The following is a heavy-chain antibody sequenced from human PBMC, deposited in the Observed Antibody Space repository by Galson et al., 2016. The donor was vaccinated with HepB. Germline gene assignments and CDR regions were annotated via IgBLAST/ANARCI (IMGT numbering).Heavy chain of an antibody. CDR3: AKSAPILFLEWSNRSVFEY. CDR2: VYHSGIT. J-gene: IGHJ4*02. CDR1: GASITTNNW. V-gene: IGHV4-4*01. D-gene: IGHD3-3*01. Sequence: ETLSLTCAVSGASITTNNWWSWVRQSPGKGLEWIGEVYHSGITNYNPSLKSRVTMSIDKSKNEFSLQLTSLTVADTAVYFCAKSAPILFLEWSNRSVFEYWGQGTTVTVSS.